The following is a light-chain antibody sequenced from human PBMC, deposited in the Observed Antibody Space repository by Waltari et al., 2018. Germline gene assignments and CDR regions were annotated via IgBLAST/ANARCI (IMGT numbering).Light chain of an antibody. CDR2: DVT. CDR1: SSYVGGYDY. V-gene: IGLV2-14*03. Sequence: QSALTQPASVSGSPGQSITISCIGTSSYVGGYDYVSWYQQHPGKPPKLMIYDVTNRPSGVSDRFSGSKSGNTASLTISGLQAEDEADYYCSSFTSSSTLVFGGGTELTVL. CDR3: SSFTSSSTLV. J-gene: IGLJ2*01.